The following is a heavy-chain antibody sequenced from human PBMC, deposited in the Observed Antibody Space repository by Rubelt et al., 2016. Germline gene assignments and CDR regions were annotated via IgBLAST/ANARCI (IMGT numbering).Heavy chain of an antibody. Sequence: YYADSVKGRFTISRDNSTNTLYLQMNSLRAEDTAVYYCAKGAGYCSGGSCYNLYYFDYWGQGTLVTVSS. D-gene: IGHD2-15*01. CDR3: AKGAGYCSGGSCYNLYYFDY. V-gene: IGHV3-23*01. J-gene: IGHJ4*02.